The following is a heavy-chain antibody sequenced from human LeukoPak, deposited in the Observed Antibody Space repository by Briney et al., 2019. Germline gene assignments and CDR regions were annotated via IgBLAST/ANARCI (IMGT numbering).Heavy chain of an antibody. CDR3: ARAGDSSGTYYFDY. D-gene: IGHD6-19*01. Sequence: PSETLSLTCTVSGGSVSSGSYYWSWIRQPPGKGPEWIGYIYYSGSTNYNPSLKSRVTIPVDTSKNQFSLKLSSVTAADTAVYYCARAGDSSGTYYFDYWGQGTLVTVSS. V-gene: IGHV4-61*01. J-gene: IGHJ4*02. CDR1: GGSVSSGSYY. CDR2: IYYSGST.